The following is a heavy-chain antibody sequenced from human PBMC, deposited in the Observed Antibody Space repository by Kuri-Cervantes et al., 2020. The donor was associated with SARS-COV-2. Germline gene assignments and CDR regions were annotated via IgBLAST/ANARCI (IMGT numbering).Heavy chain of an antibody. V-gene: IGHV3-74*01. Sequence: GESLKISCAASGFTFSSYWMHWVRRAPGKGLVWVSRINSDGSSTSYADSVKGRFTISRDNTKSTLYLQMNSLRAEDTAVYYCARGIGIAAAGHWGQGTLVTVSS. J-gene: IGHJ4*02. CDR2: INSDGSST. CDR1: GFTFSSYW. CDR3: ARGIGIAAAGH. D-gene: IGHD6-13*01.